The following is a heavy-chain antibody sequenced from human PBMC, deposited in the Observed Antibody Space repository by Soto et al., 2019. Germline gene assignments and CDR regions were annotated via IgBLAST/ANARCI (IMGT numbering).Heavy chain of an antibody. D-gene: IGHD2-2*02. Sequence: SETLSLTCAVYGGSFSGYYWSWIRQPPGKGLEWIGEINHSGSTNYNPSLKSRVTISVDTSKNQFSLKLSSVTAADTAVYYCAGLHADIVVVPAAIGDGRYYGMDVWGQGTTVTVSS. V-gene: IGHV4-34*01. CDR3: AGLHADIVVVPAAIGDGRYYGMDV. CDR2: INHSGST. J-gene: IGHJ6*02. CDR1: GGSFSGYY.